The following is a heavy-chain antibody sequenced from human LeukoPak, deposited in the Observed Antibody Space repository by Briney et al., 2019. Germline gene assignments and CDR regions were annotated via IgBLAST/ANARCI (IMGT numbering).Heavy chain of an antibody. J-gene: IGHJ4*02. V-gene: IGHV3-30-3*01. CDR3: AKDRRLYDYGSGSYFDY. D-gene: IGHD3-10*01. Sequence: GGSLRLSCAASGFTFSSYAMHWVRQAPGKGLEWVAVISYDGSNKYYADSVKGRFTISRDNSKNTLYLQMNSLRAEDTAVYYCAKDRRLYDYGSGSYFDYWGQGTLVTVSS. CDR2: ISYDGSNK. CDR1: GFTFSSYA.